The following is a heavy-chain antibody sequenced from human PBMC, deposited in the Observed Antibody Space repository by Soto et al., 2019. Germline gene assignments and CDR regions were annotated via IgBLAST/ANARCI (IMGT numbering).Heavy chain of an antibody. V-gene: IGHV3-30-3*01. D-gene: IGHD1-26*01. CDR1: GFTFSSYA. Sequence: QVQLVESGGGVVQPGRSLRLSCAASGFTFSSYAMHWVRQAPGKGLEWVAVISYDGSNKYYADSVKGRFTISRDNSKNTLYLQMNSRRAEDTAVYYCVRELLSGGGTDYWGQGTLVTVSS. CDR2: ISYDGSNK. CDR3: VRELLSGGGTDY. J-gene: IGHJ4*02.